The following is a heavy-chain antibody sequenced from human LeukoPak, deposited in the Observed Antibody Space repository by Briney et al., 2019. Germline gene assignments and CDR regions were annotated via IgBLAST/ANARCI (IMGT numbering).Heavy chain of an antibody. J-gene: IGHJ4*02. Sequence: GGSLRLSCAASGFTFSNAWMSWVRQAPGKGLEWVGRIKSKTDGGTTDYAAPVKGRFTISRDDSKNTLYLQMNSLKTEDTAVYYCTTDSAGYFDWLFDFDYWGQGTLVIVSS. CDR3: TTDSAGYFDWLFDFDY. CDR2: IKSKTDGGTT. D-gene: IGHD3-9*01. V-gene: IGHV3-15*01. CDR1: GFTFSNAW.